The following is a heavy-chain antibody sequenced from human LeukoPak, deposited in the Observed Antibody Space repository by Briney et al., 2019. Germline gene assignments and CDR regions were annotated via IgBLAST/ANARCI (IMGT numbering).Heavy chain of an antibody. CDR2: LSGSGGGT. V-gene: IGHV3-23*01. D-gene: IGHD3-3*01. J-gene: IGHJ4*02. CDR3: ARDYIAYDPLDY. CDR1: GITLSNYG. Sequence: GGSLRLSCAVSGITLSNYGMSWVRQAPGKGLEWVAGLSGSGGGTNYADSVQGRFTISRDNPKNTLYLQMNSLRAEDTAVYWCARDYIAYDPLDYWGQGTLVTVSS.